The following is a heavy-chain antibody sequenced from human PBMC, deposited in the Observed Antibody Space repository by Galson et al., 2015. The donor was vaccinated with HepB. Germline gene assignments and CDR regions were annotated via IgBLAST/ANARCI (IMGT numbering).Heavy chain of an antibody. D-gene: IGHD2-2*01. V-gene: IGHV3-15*01. J-gene: IGHJ5*02. Sequence: SLRLSCAASGFTFSGSGIHWVRLASGKGLEWVGRIKSKTDGGTTEYAAPVKGRFTISRDDSRNTLYLQMHSLKTDDTAVYYCTTDVYFSSYWSWLDPWGQGTLVTVSS. CDR3: TTDVYFSSYWSWLDP. CDR2: IKSKTDGGTT. CDR1: GFTFSGSG.